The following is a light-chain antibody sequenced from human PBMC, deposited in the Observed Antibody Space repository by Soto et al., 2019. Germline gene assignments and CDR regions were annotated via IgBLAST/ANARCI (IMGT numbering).Light chain of an antibody. CDR2: AAS. Sequence: DIQLTQSPSFLSASVGDRVTITCRASQDITSYLAWYQQEPGKAPKLLIYAASTLQRAVPSRFSGSGSGTEFTLTISSLQPEDFATYYCQQFNSYPLTFGGGTKVEIK. CDR3: QQFNSYPLT. V-gene: IGKV1-9*01. J-gene: IGKJ4*01. CDR1: QDITSY.